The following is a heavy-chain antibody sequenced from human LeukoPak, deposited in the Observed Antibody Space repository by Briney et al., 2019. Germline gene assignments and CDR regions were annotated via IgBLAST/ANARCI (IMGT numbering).Heavy chain of an antibody. CDR2: ISAYNGNT. Sequence: ASVKVSCRASGYTFTSYGISWVRQAPGQGLEWMGWISAYNGNTNYAQKLQGRVTMTTDTSTSTAYMELRSLRSDDTAVYYCARIFLSVVAPKRWFDPWGQGTLVTVSS. D-gene: IGHD4-23*01. CDR3: ARIFLSVVAPKRWFDP. J-gene: IGHJ5*02. CDR1: GYTFTSYG. V-gene: IGHV1-18*01.